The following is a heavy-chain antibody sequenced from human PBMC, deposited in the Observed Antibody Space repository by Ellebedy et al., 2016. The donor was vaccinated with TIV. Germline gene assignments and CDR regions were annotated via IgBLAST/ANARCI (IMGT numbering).Heavy chain of an antibody. J-gene: IGHJ4*02. CDR3: ARESQKGTSTWSHVDY. D-gene: IGHD6-13*01. V-gene: IGHV1-46*01. Sequence: AASVKVSCKASGYTFTNYYIHWVRQAPGQGLEWLGIIIPSGGSKGYAQKFQGRVTMTRDTSPSTVYMELSSLRSEDTAVYYCARESQKGTSTWSHVDYWGQGTLVTVSS. CDR2: IIPSGGSK. CDR1: GYTFTNYY.